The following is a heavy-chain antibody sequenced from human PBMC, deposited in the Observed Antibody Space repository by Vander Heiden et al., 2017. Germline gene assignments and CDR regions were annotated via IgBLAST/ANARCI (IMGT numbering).Heavy chain of an antibody. CDR1: GYTFTGYY. CDR2: INPNSGGT. Sequence: QVQLVQSGAEVKKPGASVTVSCQASGYTFTGYYMHWVRQAPGQGLEWMGWINPNSGGTNYAQKFQGRVTMTRDTSISTAYMELSRLRSDDTAVYYCAREASGWPGDAFDIWGQGTMVTVSS. D-gene: IGHD6-19*01. V-gene: IGHV1-2*02. J-gene: IGHJ3*02. CDR3: AREASGWPGDAFDI.